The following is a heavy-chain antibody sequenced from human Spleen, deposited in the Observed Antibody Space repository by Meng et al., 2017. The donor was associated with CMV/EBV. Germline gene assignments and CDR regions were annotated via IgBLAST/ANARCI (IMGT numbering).Heavy chain of an antibody. V-gene: IGHV1-18*01. CDR2: ISAYNGNT. J-gene: IGHJ4*02. CDR1: GYMFRNYG. Sequence: CKTSGYMFRNYGISWVRQAPGQGLEWMGWISAYNGNTHYGQSSQGRVTLTTDTSTGTAYMEMRSLRLDDTAVYYCARDDGGAAAEDYWGQGTLVTVSS. CDR3: ARDDGGAAAEDY. D-gene: IGHD6-13*01.